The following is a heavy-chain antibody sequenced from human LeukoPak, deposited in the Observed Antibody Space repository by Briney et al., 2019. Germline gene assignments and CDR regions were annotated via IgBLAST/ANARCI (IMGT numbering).Heavy chain of an antibody. CDR2: ISGSGDST. J-gene: IGHJ4*02. CDR3: ARRAVSGTSPLDY. V-gene: IGHV3-23*01. CDR1: GFTFTSHA. D-gene: IGHD6-19*01. Sequence: GGSLRLSCAASGFTFTSHAMTWVRQAPGKGLEWVSAISGSGDSTYYADSVKGRFSISRDNSKNTLYLQVNSLRAEDTAVYYCARRAVSGTSPLDYWGQGTLVTVSS.